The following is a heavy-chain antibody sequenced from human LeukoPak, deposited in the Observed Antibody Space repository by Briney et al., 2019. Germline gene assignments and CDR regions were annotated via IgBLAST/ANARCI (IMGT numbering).Heavy chain of an antibody. V-gene: IGHV5-51*01. CDR3: ARLNFDWFFFDY. D-gene: IGHD3-9*01. Sequence: GESLQISCKGSGYRFTSYWIGWVRQLPGKGLEWMGIIYPGDSDTRYSPSFQGQVTISADKSISTAYLQWSSLKASDTAMYYCARLNFDWFFFDYWGQGTLVTVSS. CDR1: GYRFTSYW. J-gene: IGHJ4*02. CDR2: IYPGDSDT.